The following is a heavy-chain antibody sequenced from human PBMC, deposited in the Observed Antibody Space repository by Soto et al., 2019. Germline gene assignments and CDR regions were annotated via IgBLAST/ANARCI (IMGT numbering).Heavy chain of an antibody. V-gene: IGHV3-30*03. CDR1: GFSFSDFG. CDR2: VSAAGDVQ. J-gene: IGHJ2*01. D-gene: IGHD3-10*01. Sequence: QVHLVDSGGGVAQPGRSLRLSCVASGFSFSDFGMQWVRQAPGEGLDWVAVVSAAGDVQLYAGSVKGRFTISRDNVKTTVYLQMDSLRIEDTAVYYCVREGRFGEWFFDVWGRGTLVTVSS. CDR3: VREGRFGEWFFDV.